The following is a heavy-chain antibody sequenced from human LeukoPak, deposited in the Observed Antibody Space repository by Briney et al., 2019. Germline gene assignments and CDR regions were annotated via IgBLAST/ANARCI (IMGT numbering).Heavy chain of an antibody. CDR1: GGTFSSYA. CDR3: ARPRGTVTTYAFDY. J-gene: IGHJ4*02. Sequence: PVASVKVSCKASGGTFSSYAISWVRQAPGQGLEWMGRIIPVLDITNYAQKFQGRVTITTDRSTNTAYMELSSLRSDDTAVYYCARPRGTVTTYAFDYWGQGTLVTVSS. D-gene: IGHD4-17*01. CDR2: IIPVLDIT. V-gene: IGHV1-69*04.